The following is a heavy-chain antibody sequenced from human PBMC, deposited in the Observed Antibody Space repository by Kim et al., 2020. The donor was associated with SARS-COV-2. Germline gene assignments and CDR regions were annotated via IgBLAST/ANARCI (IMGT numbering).Heavy chain of an antibody. J-gene: IGHJ5*02. CDR1: GFTFSSYA. Sequence: GGSLRLSCAASGFTFSSYAMSWVRQAPGKGLEWVSAISGSGGSTYYADSVKGRFTISRDNSKNTLYLQMNSLRAEDTAVYYCAKGNIVVVPAAMPGWFDPWGQGTLVTVSS. CDR3: AKGNIVVVPAAMPGWFDP. CDR2: ISGSGGST. V-gene: IGHV3-23*01. D-gene: IGHD2-2*01.